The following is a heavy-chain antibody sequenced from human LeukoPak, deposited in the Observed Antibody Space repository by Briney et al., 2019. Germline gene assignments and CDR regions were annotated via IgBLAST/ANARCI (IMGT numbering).Heavy chain of an antibody. Sequence: GGSLRLSCAASGFTFSSYGMHWVRQAPGKVLEWLAVILYDGSNKYYADSVKGRFTISRDNSKNTLYLRMNSLRAEDTAVYYCAKDLRGYCSGGSCYPGYWGQGTLVTVSS. CDR1: GFTFSSYG. CDR3: AKDLRGYCSGGSCYPGY. V-gene: IGHV3-30*18. J-gene: IGHJ4*02. CDR2: ILYDGSNK. D-gene: IGHD2-15*01.